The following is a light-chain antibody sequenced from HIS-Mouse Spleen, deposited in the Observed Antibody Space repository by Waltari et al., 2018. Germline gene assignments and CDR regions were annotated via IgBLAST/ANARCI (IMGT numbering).Light chain of an antibody. V-gene: IGLV3-10*01. CDR2: EDN. J-gene: IGLJ2*01. Sequence: SYELTQSPSVSVSPGQTARITCSGDALPKKYAYWYQQTSGQAPVLVIFEDNKRPSGIPERFSGSSSGTLATLTISGAQVEDEADYYCYSTDSSGNHRVFGGGTKLTVL. CDR1: ALPKKY. CDR3: YSTDSSGNHRV.